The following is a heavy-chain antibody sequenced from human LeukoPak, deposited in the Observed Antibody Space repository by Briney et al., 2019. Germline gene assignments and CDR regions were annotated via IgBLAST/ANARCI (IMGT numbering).Heavy chain of an antibody. CDR3: ARGLGWKVATMGLFYMDV. CDR2: INHGGDT. V-gene: IGHV4-34*01. CDR1: GGSFSGYD. Sequence: PSETLSLTCGVYGGSFSGYDWSWVRQPSGKGLEWIGEINHGGDTNYNPSLKSRVTISVDTSKKQFSLKVRSVTAADTAVYYCARGLGWKVATMGLFYMDVWGEGTTVTVSS. J-gene: IGHJ6*03. D-gene: IGHD5-24*01.